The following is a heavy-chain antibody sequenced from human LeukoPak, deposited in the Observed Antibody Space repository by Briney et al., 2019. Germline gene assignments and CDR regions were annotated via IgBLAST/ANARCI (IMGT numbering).Heavy chain of an antibody. CDR1: GFTFSSYW. CDR2: INSDGSST. J-gene: IGHJ4*02. D-gene: IGHD4-23*01. V-gene: IGHV3-74*01. Sequence: QAGGSLRLSCAASGFTFSSYWMHWVRQAPGKGLVWVSRINSDGSSTTYADSVKGRFSISRDNAKNTLYLQMNSLRVEDTAVYYCARGRPHGNDYWGQGTLVTVSS. CDR3: ARGRPHGNDY.